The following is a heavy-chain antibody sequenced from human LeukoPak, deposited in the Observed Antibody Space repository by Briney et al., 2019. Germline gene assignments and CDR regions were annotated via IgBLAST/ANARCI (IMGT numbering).Heavy chain of an antibody. CDR2: IVVGSGNT. J-gene: IGHJ4*02. D-gene: IGHD3-3*01. CDR3: AADLQYYDFWSGYPSQFDY. V-gene: IGHV1-58*01. CDR1: GFTFTSPA. Sequence: SVKVSCKASGFTFTSPAVQWVRQARGQRLEWIGWIVVGSGNTNYAQKFQERVTITRDMSTSTAYMELSSLRSEDTAVYYCAADLQYYDFWSGYPSQFDYWGQGTLVTVSS.